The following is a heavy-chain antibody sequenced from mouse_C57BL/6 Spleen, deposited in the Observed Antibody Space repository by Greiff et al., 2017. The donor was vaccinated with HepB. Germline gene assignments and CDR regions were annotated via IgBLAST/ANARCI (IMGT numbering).Heavy chain of an antibody. CDR3: ARGHYYGSSWDYFDY. Sequence: EVHLVESGGGLVKPGGSLKLSCAASGFTFSSYAMSWVRQTPEKRLEWVATISDGGSYTYYPDNVKGRFTISRDNAKNNLYLQMSHLKSEDTAMYYCARGHYYGSSWDYFDYWGQGTTLTVSS. J-gene: IGHJ2*01. CDR1: GFTFSSYA. V-gene: IGHV5-4*01. CDR2: ISDGGSYT. D-gene: IGHD1-1*01.